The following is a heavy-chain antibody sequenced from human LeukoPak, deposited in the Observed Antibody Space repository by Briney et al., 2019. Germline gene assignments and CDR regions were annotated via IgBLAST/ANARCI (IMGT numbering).Heavy chain of an antibody. J-gene: IGHJ6*03. CDR1: GYTFTYRY. V-gene: IGHV1-45*02. CDR2: ITPFNGNT. CDR3: ATSIDAHNPYYYMDV. D-gene: IGHD1-1*01. Sequence: ASVKVSCKASGYTFTYRYLHWVRQAPGQALEWMGWITPFNGNTNYAQKFQDRVTITRDRSMSTAYMELSSLRSEDTAMYYCATSIDAHNPYYYMDVWGKGTTVTVSS.